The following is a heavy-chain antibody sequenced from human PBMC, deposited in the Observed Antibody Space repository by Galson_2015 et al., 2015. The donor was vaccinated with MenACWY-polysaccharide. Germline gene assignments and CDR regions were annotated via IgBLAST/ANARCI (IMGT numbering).Heavy chain of an antibody. J-gene: IGHJ4*02. D-gene: IGHD3-10*01. V-gene: IGHV3-7*01. Sequence: SLRLSCAASGFTFSGHWMSWVRQAPGKGLEWVANINKDGREKNYVDSVKGRFTISRDNAKNSQYLQMNSLRAEDTAVYYCTRRLVRGVIIRDFDSWGQGTLVTVSS. CDR1: GFTFSGHW. CDR3: TRRLVRGVIIRDFDS. CDR2: INKDGREK.